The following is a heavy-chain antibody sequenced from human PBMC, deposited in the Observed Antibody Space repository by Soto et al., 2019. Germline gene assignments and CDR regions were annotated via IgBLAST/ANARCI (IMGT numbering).Heavy chain of an antibody. D-gene: IGHD3-9*01. V-gene: IGHV1-18*01. CDR3: ARDPDYDILTGSRRYDP. J-gene: IGHJ5*02. Sequence: EASVKVSCKASGYTFTSYGISWVRQAPGQGLEWMGWISAYNGNTNYAQKLQGRVTMTTDTSTSTAYMELRSLRSDDTAVYYCARDPDYDILTGSRRYDPWGQGTLVTVSS. CDR2: ISAYNGNT. CDR1: GYTFTSYG.